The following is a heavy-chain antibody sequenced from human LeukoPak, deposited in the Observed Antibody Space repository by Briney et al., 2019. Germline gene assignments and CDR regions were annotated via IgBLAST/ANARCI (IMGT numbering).Heavy chain of an antibody. D-gene: IGHD3-10*01. J-gene: IGHJ6*02. CDR3: AGKGLGYYGSGSYHYYYYGMDV. V-gene: IGHV1-8*01. CDR2: MNPNSGNT. Sequence: ASVKVSCKASGYTFTNYDINWVRQATGQGLELMGWMNPNSGNTGYAQKFQSRGTMTRNTSISTAYMELSSLRSEDTAVYYCAGKGLGYYGSGSYHYYYYGMDVWGQGTTVNVSS. CDR1: GYTFTNYD.